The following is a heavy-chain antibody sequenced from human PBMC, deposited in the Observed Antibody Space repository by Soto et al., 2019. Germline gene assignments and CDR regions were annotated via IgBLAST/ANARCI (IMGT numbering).Heavy chain of an antibody. D-gene: IGHD3-16*01. CDR2: VSGGGIT. J-gene: IGHJ4*02. CDR3: VKGFWGDY. V-gene: IGHV3-23*01. Sequence: EVQLLESGGGLVQPGWSLRLSCSASGFTFSSHDMIWVRQAPGKGLEWVSGVSGGGITSYADSEKGRFTISRDKSRNTLYLQMNRLRVEDTAVYYCVKGFWGDYWGQGTLVTVSS. CDR1: GFTFSSHD.